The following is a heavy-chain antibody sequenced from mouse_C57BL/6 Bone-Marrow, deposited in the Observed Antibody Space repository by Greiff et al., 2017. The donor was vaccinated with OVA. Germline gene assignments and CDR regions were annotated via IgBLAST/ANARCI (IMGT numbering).Heavy chain of an antibody. D-gene: IGHD1-1*01. J-gene: IGHJ3*01. Sequence: LVKPGASVKISCKASGYAFSSSWMNWVKQRPGKGLEWIGRIYPGVGDTNYNGKFKGKATLTADKSSSTAYMQLSSLTSEDSAVYFCASHYYGSSYDAYWGQGTLVTVSA. CDR2: IYPGVGDT. CDR3: ASHYYGSSYDAY. CDR1: GYAFSSSW. V-gene: IGHV1-82*01.